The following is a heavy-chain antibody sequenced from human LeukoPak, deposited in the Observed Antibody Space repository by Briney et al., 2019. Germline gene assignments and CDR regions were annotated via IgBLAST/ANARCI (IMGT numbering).Heavy chain of an antibody. J-gene: IGHJ5*02. V-gene: IGHV4-59*01. Sequence: SETLSLTCTVSGGSISSYYWSWIRQSPGKGLECIGYIYYSGSTNYKPSLESRVTISVETSKNQFSLKLRSVTAADTAVYYCARANYYDSPWGQGTLVTVSS. CDR3: ARANYYDSP. CDR1: GGSISSYY. D-gene: IGHD3-22*01. CDR2: IYYSGST.